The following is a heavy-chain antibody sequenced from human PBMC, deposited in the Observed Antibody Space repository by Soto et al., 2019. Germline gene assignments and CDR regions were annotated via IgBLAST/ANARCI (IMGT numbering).Heavy chain of an antibody. V-gene: IGHV5-51*01. CDR3: ARLSSCSNGVCYKFDY. CDR1: GYTFTKNW. D-gene: IGHD2-8*01. CDR2: IYPDDSDT. Sequence: PGESLNISCQASGYTFTKNWIGWVRPMPGKGLEWMGFIYPDDSDTRYSPSFRGQVTISADRSINTAYLQWSGLKASDSAMYYCARLSSCSNGVCYKFDYWGPGTLVTVSS. J-gene: IGHJ4*02.